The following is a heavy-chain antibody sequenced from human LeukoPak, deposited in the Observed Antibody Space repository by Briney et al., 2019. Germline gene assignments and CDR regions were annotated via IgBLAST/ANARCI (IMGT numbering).Heavy chain of an antibody. J-gene: IGHJ4*02. CDR3: ARVGDGNFDY. V-gene: IGHV4-59*08. Sequence: PSETLSLTCTVSGGSISSYYWSCIRQPPGKKLEWIGYIYYSGNTNYNPSLKSRVTISIDTSKNQFSLKVSSLTAADSAVYYCARVGDGNFDYWGQGTLVTVSS. D-gene: IGHD3-16*01. CDR2: IYYSGNT. CDR1: GGSISSYY.